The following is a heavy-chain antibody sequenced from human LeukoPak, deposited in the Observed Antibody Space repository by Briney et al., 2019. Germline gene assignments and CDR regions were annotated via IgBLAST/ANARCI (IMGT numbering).Heavy chain of an antibody. V-gene: IGHV3-66*04. J-gene: IGHJ4*02. D-gene: IGHD4-17*01. CDR2: IRSDTTT. CDR1: GFTASSRT. Sequence: GGSLRLSCAASGFTASSRTMIWVRQAPGKGLGCVSYIRSDTTTEYAEYVKGRFTISRDDSKNTVYLQMNSLRVEDTSVYYCARRRGGYGDGDFDYWGQGTLVTVSS. CDR3: ARRRGGYGDGDFDY.